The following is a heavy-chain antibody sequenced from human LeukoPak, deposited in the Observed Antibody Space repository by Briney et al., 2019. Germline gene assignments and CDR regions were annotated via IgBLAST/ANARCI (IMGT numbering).Heavy chain of an antibody. V-gene: IGHV1-18*01. D-gene: IGHD3-9*01. CDR2: ISANNGNT. CDR3: SLGYYDILTAHIGGDPAQLDY. Sequence: GESLKISCKGSGYSFTSYGISWVRRAPGQGLEWMGWISANNGNTNYAQKLQGRVTMTTDTSTSTAYMELRSLRSDDTAVYYCSLGYYDILTAHIGGDPAQLDYWGQGTLVTVSS. CDR1: GYSFTSYG. J-gene: IGHJ4*02.